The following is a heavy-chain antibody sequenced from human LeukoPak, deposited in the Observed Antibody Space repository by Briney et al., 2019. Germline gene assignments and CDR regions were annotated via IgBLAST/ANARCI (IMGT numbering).Heavy chain of an antibody. J-gene: IGHJ3*02. CDR3: ARPGGDYYDPSGAFDI. V-gene: IGHV4-59*08. CDR1: GGSISSYY. CDR2: IYYSGST. Sequence: SETLSLTCTVSGGSISSYYWSWIRQPPGKGLEWIGYIYYSGSTNYNPSLKSRVTISVDTSKNQFSLKLSSVTAADTAVYYCARPGGDYYDPSGAFDIWGQGTMVTVSS. D-gene: IGHD3-22*01.